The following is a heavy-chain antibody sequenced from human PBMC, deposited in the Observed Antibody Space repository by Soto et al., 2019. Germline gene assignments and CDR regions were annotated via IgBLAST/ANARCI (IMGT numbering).Heavy chain of an antibody. D-gene: IGHD2-21*02. J-gene: IGHJ4*02. Sequence: GESLKISCQVSGYSFTTYWITWVRQMPGKGLGWMGNFDPSDSYTNYSPSFQGHVTISADKSISTAYLQWNSLKASDTAIYYCARLEMTAPRLIDYWGQGTLVTVSS. V-gene: IGHV5-10-1*01. CDR2: FDPSDSYT. CDR1: GYSFTTYW. CDR3: ARLEMTAPRLIDY.